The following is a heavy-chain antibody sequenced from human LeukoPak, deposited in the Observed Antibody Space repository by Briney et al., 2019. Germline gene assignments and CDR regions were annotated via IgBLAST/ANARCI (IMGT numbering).Heavy chain of an antibody. CDR1: GFTFDDYG. V-gene: IGHV3-20*04. CDR2: INWSGGST. D-gene: IGHD5-18*01. J-gene: IGHJ4*02. Sequence: GGSLRLSCAASGFTFDDYGMSWVRQAPGKGLEWVSGINWSGGSTGYADSVKGRFTISRDNAKNSLYLQMNSLRAEDTALYYCAREAQGYSYGSYYFDYWGQGTLVTVSS. CDR3: AREAQGYSYGSYYFDY.